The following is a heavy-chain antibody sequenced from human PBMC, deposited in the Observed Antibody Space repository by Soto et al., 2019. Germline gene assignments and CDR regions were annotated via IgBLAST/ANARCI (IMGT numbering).Heavy chain of an antibody. J-gene: IGHJ5*02. CDR1: GSTFNSFS. Sequence: QVQLVQSGAEVKTPGSSVKVSCKASGSTFNSFSIHWLRQAPGQGLEWMGGIIPMSGRPNYAQKFQGRVTFSADKSANTVYMELSRLTYEDTAVYYCTRKGRESANWFDPWGQGTLVTVSS. CDR3: TRKGRESANWFDP. V-gene: IGHV1-69*06. CDR2: IIPMSGRP.